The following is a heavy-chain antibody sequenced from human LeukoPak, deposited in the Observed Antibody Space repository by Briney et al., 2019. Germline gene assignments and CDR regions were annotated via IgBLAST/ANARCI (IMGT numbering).Heavy chain of an antibody. CDR2: INHSGST. CDR1: GGSFSGYY. D-gene: IGHD6-13*01. J-gene: IGHJ6*02. V-gene: IGHV4-34*01. CDR3: ARGYSSSWYVSYYYYYYGMDI. Sequence: PSETLSLTCAVYGGSFSGYYWSWIRQPPGKGLERIGEINHSGSTNYNPSLKSRVTISVDTSKNQFSLKLSSVTAADTAVYYCARGYSSSWYVSYYYYYYGMDIWGQGTTVTVSS.